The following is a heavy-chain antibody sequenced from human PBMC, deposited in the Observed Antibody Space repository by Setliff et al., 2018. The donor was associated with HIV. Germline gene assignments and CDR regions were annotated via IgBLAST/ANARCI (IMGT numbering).Heavy chain of an antibody. CDR1: GDSISSGGYY. CDR3: VRGTRSSLNWFDP. Sequence: SETLSLTCTVSGDSISSGGYYWSWIRQHPGKGLEWIGYIYYSGTTYYNPSLQSRLTISVDTSKNQFSLKLSSMTAADTAVYYCVRGTRSSLNWFDPWGPGTLVNVSS. V-gene: IGHV4-31*03. CDR2: IYYSGTT. J-gene: IGHJ5*02. D-gene: IGHD2-2*01.